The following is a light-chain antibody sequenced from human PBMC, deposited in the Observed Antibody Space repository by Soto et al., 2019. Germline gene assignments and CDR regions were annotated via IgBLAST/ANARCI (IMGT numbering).Light chain of an antibody. V-gene: IGKV1-5*01. CDR1: QTISTW. Sequence: DIQMTQSPSTLSGSVGDRVTITCRASQTISTWLAWYQQKPETAPKLLISDASSLETGVPSRFSGRASGTEFTITISIQQDDDFTNYYCQQYKSYSTFGQGTKVDI. CDR3: QQYKSYST. CDR2: DAS. J-gene: IGKJ1*01.